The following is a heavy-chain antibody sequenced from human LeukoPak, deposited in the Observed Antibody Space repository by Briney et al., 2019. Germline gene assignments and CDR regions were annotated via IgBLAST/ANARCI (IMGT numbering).Heavy chain of an antibody. CDR2: IWYDGSNK. CDR1: GLTFSSYG. V-gene: IGHV3-33*06. CDR3: AKDGPDGYNWSADY. J-gene: IGHJ4*02. D-gene: IGHD5-24*01. Sequence: PGGSLRLSCAASGLTFSSYGMHWVRQAPGKGLEWVAVIWYDGSNKYYADSVKGRFTISRDNSKNTLYLQMNSLRAEDTAVYYCAKDGPDGYNWSADYWGQGTLVTVSS.